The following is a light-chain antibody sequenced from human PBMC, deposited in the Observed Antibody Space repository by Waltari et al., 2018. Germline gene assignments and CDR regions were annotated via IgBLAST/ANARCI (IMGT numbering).Light chain of an antibody. CDR2: GAS. J-gene: IGKJ2*01. V-gene: IGKV3-20*01. Sequence: EIVLTQSPGTLSLSPGEKATLSCRASQTVSNNFLAWYQRKPGQAPRLLIYGASSRAIGIPDRFSGSGSGTDFTLTISRLEPEDFAVYHCQQYGSPYTFGQGTKLEIK. CDR3: QQYGSPYT. CDR1: QTVSNNF.